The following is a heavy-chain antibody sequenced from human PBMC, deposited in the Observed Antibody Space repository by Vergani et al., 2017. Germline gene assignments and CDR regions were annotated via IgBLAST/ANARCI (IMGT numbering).Heavy chain of an antibody. Sequence: EVQLVESGGGLVQPGRSLELSCAASGFTFDDYAMHWVRQAPGKGLEWVSGIRWNSGSIGYAASVKGRFTIARDNAKNSLYMQMSSLRAEETALYYCAKVXILRSYYYYYYMDVWGKGTTVTVSS. CDR1: GFTFDDYA. V-gene: IGHV3-9*01. CDR2: IRWNSGSI. CDR3: AKVXILRSYYYYYYMDV. J-gene: IGHJ6*03.